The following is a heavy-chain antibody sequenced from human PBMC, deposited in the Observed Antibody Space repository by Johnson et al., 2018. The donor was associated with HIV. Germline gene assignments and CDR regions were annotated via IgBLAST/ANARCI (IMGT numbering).Heavy chain of an antibody. V-gene: IGHV3-13*01. J-gene: IGHJ3*02. Sequence: VQLVESGGGLVQPGGSLRLSCAASGITFSSYDMHWVRQATGKGREWVSAIGTAGDTYYADSVKGRFTISRENAKNSLYLQMNSLRAGDTAVYYCARGDYGDYLNAFDIWGQGTMVTVSS. CDR3: ARGDYGDYLNAFDI. CDR2: IGTAGDT. CDR1: GITFSSYD. D-gene: IGHD4-17*01.